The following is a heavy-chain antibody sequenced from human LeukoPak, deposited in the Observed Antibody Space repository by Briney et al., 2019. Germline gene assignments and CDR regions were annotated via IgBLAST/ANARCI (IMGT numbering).Heavy chain of an antibody. D-gene: IGHD1-26*01. CDR2: IKQDESEK. Sequence: GGSLRLSCVVSGFTFSDYWMSWVRQAPGKRLEWVANIKQDESEKYYVESVKGRFTISRDNARNSLYLHMNSLRAEDTALYSCARDKIVGATKFDYWGQGTHVTVSS. V-gene: IGHV3-7*01. CDR1: GFTFSDYW. J-gene: IGHJ4*02. CDR3: ARDKIVGATKFDY.